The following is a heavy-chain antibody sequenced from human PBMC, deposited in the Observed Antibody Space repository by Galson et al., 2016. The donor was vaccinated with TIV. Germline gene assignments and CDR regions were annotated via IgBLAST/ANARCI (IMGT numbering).Heavy chain of an antibody. CDR1: GFTFSNYG. D-gene: IGHD3-22*01. CDR2: VSAYNGNT. CDR3: ARDRGSFSMILAADYYYGMDV. Sequence: QSGAEVKKPGASVKVSCKASGFTFSNYGFTWVRQAPGRGLEWLGWVSAYNGNTNYAQQIQGRVAMTTDTSASTAHMELRSLRSDDKAVYYCARDRGSFSMILAADYYYGMDVWGQGTTVAVS. V-gene: IGHV1-18*04. J-gene: IGHJ6*02.